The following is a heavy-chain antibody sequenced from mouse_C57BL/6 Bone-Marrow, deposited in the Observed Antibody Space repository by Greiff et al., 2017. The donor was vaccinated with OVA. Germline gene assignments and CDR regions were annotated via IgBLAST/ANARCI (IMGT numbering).Heavy chain of an antibody. D-gene: IGHD2-4*01. CDR1: GFTFSSYA. CDR3: ARDAGLRRYYFDY. CDR2: ISDGGSYT. Sequence: EVNVVESGGGLVKPGGSLKLSCAASGFTFSSYAMSWVRQTPEKRLEWVATISDGGSYTYYPDNVKGRFTISRDNAKNNLYLQMSHLKSEDTAMYYCARDAGLRRYYFDYWGQGTTLTVSS. V-gene: IGHV5-4*01. J-gene: IGHJ2*01.